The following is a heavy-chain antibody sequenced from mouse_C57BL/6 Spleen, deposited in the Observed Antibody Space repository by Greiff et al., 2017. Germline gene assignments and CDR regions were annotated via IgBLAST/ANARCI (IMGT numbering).Heavy chain of an antibody. CDR3: ARSYDYDRFAY. CDR1: GYTFTSYW. Sequence: VKLQQPGAELVMPGASVKLSCKASGYTFTSYWMHWVKQRPGQGLEWIGEIDPSDSYTNYNQKFKGKSTLTVDKSSSTAYMQLSSLTSEDSAVYYCARSYDYDRFAYWGHGTLVTVSA. J-gene: IGHJ3*01. D-gene: IGHD2-4*01. CDR2: IDPSDSYT. V-gene: IGHV1-69*01.